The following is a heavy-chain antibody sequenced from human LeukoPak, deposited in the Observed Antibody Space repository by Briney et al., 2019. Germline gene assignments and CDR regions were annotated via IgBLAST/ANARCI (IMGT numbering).Heavy chain of an antibody. D-gene: IGHD5-12*01. J-gene: IGHJ5*02. V-gene: IGHV3-48*01. CDR1: GFTFSSYS. CDR3: ARDAGNSGYGCDL. CDR2: IRSSSET. Sequence: GGSLRLSCAASGFTFSSYSMNWVRQAPGKGLEWVSHIRSSSETFYADSVKGRFTISRDNARNSLYLQMNNLRGENTAIYYCARDAGNSGYGCDLWGQGTLVTVSS.